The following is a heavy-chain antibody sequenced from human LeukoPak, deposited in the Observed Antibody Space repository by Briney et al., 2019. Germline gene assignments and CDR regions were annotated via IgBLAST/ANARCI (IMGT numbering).Heavy chain of an antibody. CDR1: GFTFSNYW. D-gene: IGHD3-10*01. CDR3: ARDRKSGESSEIDF. V-gene: IGHV3-74*01. CDR2: NRDGSTT. J-gene: IGHJ4*02. Sequence: GGSLRLSCAASGFTFSNYWVHWVRHAPGKGLVWVSRNRDGSTTNYADSVKGRFTFSRDNAKNTLNLQMNSLRAEDTAVYYCARDRKSGESSEIDFWGQGTLVTVSS.